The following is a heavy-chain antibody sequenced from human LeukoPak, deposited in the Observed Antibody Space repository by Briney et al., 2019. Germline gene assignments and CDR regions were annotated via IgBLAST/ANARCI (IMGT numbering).Heavy chain of an antibody. CDR2: IYYSGST. D-gene: IGHD2-15*01. V-gene: IGHV4-39*01. CDR1: GGSISSSSYY. J-gene: IGHJ4*02. Sequence: SETLSLTCTVSGGSISSSSYYWGWIRQPPGKGLEWIGSIYYSGSTYYNPSLKSRVTISVDTSKNQFSLKLSSVTAADTAVYYCARLPTVTFFDYWGQGTLVTVSS. CDR3: ARLPTVTFFDY.